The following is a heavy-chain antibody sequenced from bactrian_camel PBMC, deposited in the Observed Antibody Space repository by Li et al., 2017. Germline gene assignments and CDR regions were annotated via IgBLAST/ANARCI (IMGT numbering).Heavy chain of an antibody. D-gene: IGHD6*01. CDR3: AADPFTCGNTWYRGLTY. Sequence: VQLVESGGGSVQAGGSLRLSCVASGYSNMRDCMGWFRQAPGKEREGVAAIVTGGSSTYYADSVKGRFTISQDNAKNTVYLQLNSLKPEDTAMYYCAADPFTCGNTWYRGLTYWGQGTQVTVS. J-gene: IGHJ4*01. V-gene: IGHV3S40*01. CDR2: IVTGGSST. CDR1: GYSNMRDC.